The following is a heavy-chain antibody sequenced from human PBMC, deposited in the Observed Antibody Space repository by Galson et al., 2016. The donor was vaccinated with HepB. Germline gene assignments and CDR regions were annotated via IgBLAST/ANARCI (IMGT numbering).Heavy chain of an antibody. V-gene: IGHV4-31*03. CDR2: IYNSGNT. CDR3: ARYRRFSGDSDSKNWYFDL. CDR1: GGSIRSGGHY. D-gene: IGHD4-17*01. Sequence: TLSLTCTVSGGSIRSGGHYWSWIRQHPGRGLEWIGYIYNSGNTYYNPSLKSRITMSVVANQFSLRLSSVTAADTAVYYCARYRRFSGDSDSKNWYFDLWGRGTLVIVSS. J-gene: IGHJ2*01.